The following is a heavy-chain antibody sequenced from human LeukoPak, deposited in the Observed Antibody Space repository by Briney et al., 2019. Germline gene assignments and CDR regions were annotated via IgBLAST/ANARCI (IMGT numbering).Heavy chain of an antibody. Sequence: SETLSLTCTVSGGSITSSSYYWAWIRQPPGKELQWIGSVYYSGSTCYNPSLRSRVTMSVDTSKNQFSLKLSSVTAADTAVYYCARLRDSAGAFDIWGQGTMVTVA. CDR3: ARLRDSAGAFDI. V-gene: IGHV4-39*01. D-gene: IGHD5-24*01. CDR1: GGSITSSSYY. CDR2: VYYSGST. J-gene: IGHJ3*02.